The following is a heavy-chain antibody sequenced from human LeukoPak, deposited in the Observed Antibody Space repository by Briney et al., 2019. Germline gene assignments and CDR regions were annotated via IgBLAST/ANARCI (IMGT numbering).Heavy chain of an antibody. J-gene: IGHJ4*02. CDR1: GGTFSNYA. CDR3: ARDLWAIFGVAYFDY. D-gene: IGHD3-3*01. Sequence: GASVKVSCKASGGTFSNYAISWVRQAPGQGLEWMGGIIPIFGSANYAQKLQGRVTMTTDTSTSTAYMELRSLRSDDTAVYYCARDLWAIFGVAYFDYWGQGTLVTVSS. CDR2: IIPIFGSA. V-gene: IGHV1-69*05.